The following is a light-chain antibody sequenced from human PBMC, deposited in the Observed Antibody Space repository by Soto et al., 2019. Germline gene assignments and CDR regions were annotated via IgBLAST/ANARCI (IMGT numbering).Light chain of an antibody. CDR2: WAS. CDR3: QQYYSTPKT. J-gene: IGKJ1*01. CDR1: QSVLYRSNNKNY. Sequence: DIVMTQSPDSLDVSLGERATINCKSSQSVLYRSNNKNYLAWYQQKPGQPPKLLIYWASTRESGVPDRFSGSGSGTDFTLTISSLQDEDVAVYYCQQYYSTPKTFGQGTKVEIK. V-gene: IGKV4-1*01.